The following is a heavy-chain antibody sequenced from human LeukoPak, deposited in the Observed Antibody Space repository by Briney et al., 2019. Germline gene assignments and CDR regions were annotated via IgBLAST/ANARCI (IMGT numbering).Heavy chain of an antibody. V-gene: IGHV3-13*04. D-gene: IGHD3-10*01. J-gene: IGHJ6*02. Sequence: GGSLRLSCAASGFTFSSYDMHWVRPVTGKGLEWVSAIDTAGDTYYPGSVKGRFTISRESAKNSLYLQMNSLRAGDTAVYYCARDPGSGHYGMDVWGQGTTVTVSS. CDR3: ARDPGSGHYGMDV. CDR1: GFTFSSYD. CDR2: IDTAGDT.